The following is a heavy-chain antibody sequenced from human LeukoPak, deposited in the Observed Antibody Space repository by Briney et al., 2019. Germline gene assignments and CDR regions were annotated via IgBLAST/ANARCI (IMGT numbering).Heavy chain of an antibody. CDR1: GFTVSSNY. J-gene: IGHJ4*02. Sequence: GGSLRLSCAASGFTVSSNYMSWVRQAPGKGLEWVSVIYSGGSTYYADSVKGRFTISGDNSKNTLYLQMNSLRAEDTAVYYCATNDYYDSSGYYFDYWGQGTLVTVSS. CDR3: ATNDYYDSSGYYFDY. D-gene: IGHD3-22*01. V-gene: IGHV3-53*01. CDR2: IYSGGST.